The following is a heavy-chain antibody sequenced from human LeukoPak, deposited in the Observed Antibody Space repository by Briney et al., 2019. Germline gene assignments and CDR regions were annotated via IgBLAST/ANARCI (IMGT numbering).Heavy chain of an antibody. D-gene: IGHD3-22*01. CDR1: GFPFSSYW. V-gene: IGHV3-7*04. CDR2: IKQDGSKK. CDR3: AKDYYDSSGYYEPLFDY. Sequence: QPGGSLRLSCVASGFPFSSYWMTWVRQAPGKGLEWVANIKQDGSKKSYVDSVKGRFTISRDNSKNTLYLQMNSLRAEDTAVYYCAKDYYDSSGYYEPLFDYWGQGTLVTVSS. J-gene: IGHJ4*02.